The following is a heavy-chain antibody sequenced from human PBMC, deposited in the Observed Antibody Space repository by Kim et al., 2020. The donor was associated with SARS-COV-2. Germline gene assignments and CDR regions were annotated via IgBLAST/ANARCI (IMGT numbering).Heavy chain of an antibody. CDR1: GYSFTSYW. CDR3: ARHVGYYYYYMDV. V-gene: IGHV5-51*01. J-gene: IGHJ6*03. CDR2: IYPGDSDT. Sequence: GESLKISCKGSGYSFTSYWIGWVRQMPGKGLEWMGIIYPGDSDTRYSPSFQGQVTISADKPISTAYLQWSSLKASDTAMYYCARHVGYYYYYMDVWGQGTTVTVSS.